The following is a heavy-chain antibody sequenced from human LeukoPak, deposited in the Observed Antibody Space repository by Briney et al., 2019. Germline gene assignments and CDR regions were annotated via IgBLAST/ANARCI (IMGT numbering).Heavy chain of an antibody. CDR3: ARAMDSSSSRYQAFEY. J-gene: IGHJ4*02. D-gene: IGHD2-2*01. V-gene: IGHV3-7*01. CDR2: IKQDESER. CDR1: GFSFSNYW. Sequence: GGSLRLSCATSGFSFSNYWMSWVRQAPGKGLEWVASIKQDESERYYVDSVRGRFTISRDSAKDSLYLQMSNLRAEDTAVYYCARAMDSSSSRYQAFEYWGQGTPVTVSS.